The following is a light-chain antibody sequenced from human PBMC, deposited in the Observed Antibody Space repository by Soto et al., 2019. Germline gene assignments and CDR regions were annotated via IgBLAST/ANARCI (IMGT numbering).Light chain of an antibody. CDR2: DAS. Sequence: EVVLTQSPATLSLSPGETATLSCRASVSVNTYVAWYRQKPGQAPKLLIYDASNRATGIPDRFSGSGSVTDFTLTISSLEPEDSAVYYCQQRSNWPGTFGQGTKVDIK. CDR3: QQRSNWPGT. V-gene: IGKV3-11*01. J-gene: IGKJ1*01. CDR1: VSVNTY.